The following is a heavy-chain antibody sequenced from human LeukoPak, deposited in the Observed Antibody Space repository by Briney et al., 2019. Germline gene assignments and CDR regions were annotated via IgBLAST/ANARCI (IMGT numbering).Heavy chain of an antibody. Sequence: GRSLRLSCAASGFTFDDYAMHWVRQAPGKGLEWVSGISWNSGSIGYADSVKGRFTISRDNAKNSLYLQMNSLRAEDTALYYCAKDIGYSYGTDVWGQGTTVTVSS. J-gene: IGHJ6*02. CDR2: ISWNSGSI. V-gene: IGHV3-9*01. D-gene: IGHD5-18*01. CDR3: AKDIGYSYGTDV. CDR1: GFTFDDYA.